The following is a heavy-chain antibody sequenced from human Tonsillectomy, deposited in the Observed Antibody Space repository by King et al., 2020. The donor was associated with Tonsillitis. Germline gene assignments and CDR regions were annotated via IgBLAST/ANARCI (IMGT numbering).Heavy chain of an antibody. CDR2: INHSGST. V-gene: IGHV4-34*01. D-gene: IGHD3-3*01. CDR3: ARGGGTIFGVIVADSYYYYMDV. Sequence: VQLQQWSARLLKPSETLSLTCAVYGGSFSGYYWTWIRQPPGKGLEWIGEINHSGSTNYNPSLKSRVTISVDTSKSQFSLTLSSVTAADTAVYYCARGGGTIFGVIVADSYYYYMDVWGKGPTVTVSS. CDR1: GGSFSGYY. J-gene: IGHJ6*03.